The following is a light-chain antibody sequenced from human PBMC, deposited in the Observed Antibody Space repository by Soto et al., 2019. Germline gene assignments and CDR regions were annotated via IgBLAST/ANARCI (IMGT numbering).Light chain of an antibody. CDR1: QSVSSS. CDR2: GAS. V-gene: IGKV3-20*01. CDR3: QQYGNSPFT. J-gene: IGKJ5*01. Sequence: EIMMTLSPATLSVYPGERATLSCRASQSVSSSLAWYQQTPGQAPRLLIYGASSRATGIPDRFSGSGSGTDFTLTISRLEPEDFAVYYCQQYGNSPFTFGQRRRPEIK.